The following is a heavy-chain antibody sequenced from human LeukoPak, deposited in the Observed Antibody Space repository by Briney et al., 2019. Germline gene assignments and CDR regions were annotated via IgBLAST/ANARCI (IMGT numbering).Heavy chain of an antibody. J-gene: IGHJ3*02. CDR2: IYPGDSDT. CDR3: ARHYYYDSSGYWENFGAFDI. D-gene: IGHD3-22*01. Sequence: GESLQISCKGSGYSFTSYWIGWVRQMPGKGLEWMGIIYPGDSDTRYSPSFQGQVTISADKSISTAYLQWSSLKASDTAMYYCARHYYYDSSGYWENFGAFDIWGQGTMVTVSS. CDR1: GYSFTSYW. V-gene: IGHV5-51*01.